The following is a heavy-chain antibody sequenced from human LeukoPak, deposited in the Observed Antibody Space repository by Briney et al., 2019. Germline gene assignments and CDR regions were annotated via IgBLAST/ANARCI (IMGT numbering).Heavy chain of an antibody. V-gene: IGHV3-30*03. Sequence: PGGSLRLSCAASGFTFSGCAFHWVRQAPGKGLEWVAIISNDGNNKYYSDSVKGRFTISRDNSKNTLSLQMNSLRAEDTAVYYCARLRAAQTYDYWGQGTLVTVSS. CDR3: ARLRAAQTYDY. D-gene: IGHD6-13*01. J-gene: IGHJ4*02. CDR1: GFTFSGCA. CDR2: ISNDGNNK.